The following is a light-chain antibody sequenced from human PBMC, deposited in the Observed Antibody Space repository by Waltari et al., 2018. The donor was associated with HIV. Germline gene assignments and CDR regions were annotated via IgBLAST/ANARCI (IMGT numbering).Light chain of an antibody. V-gene: IGLV2-8*01. CDR3: SSQAGNKVV. CDR1: SSDVGGYYY. Sequence: QSDLTQPPSASGSPGQSVTLSCTGTSSDVGGYYYVTWHQQHPGKAPKLIIYDFSKRPSRVPDHLSGAKSGNTASLTSSGRQPEAEANYYCSSQAGNKVVYGGGTGLTVL. J-gene: IGLJ2*01. CDR2: DFS.